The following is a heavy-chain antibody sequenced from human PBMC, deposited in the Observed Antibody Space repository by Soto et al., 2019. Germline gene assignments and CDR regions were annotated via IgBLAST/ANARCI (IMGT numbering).Heavy chain of an antibody. V-gene: IGHV1-69*13. CDR2: IIPIFGTA. CDR3: ARAILYCSSTSCSHYYYYYYGMDV. CDR1: GGTFSSYA. D-gene: IGHD2-2*01. Sequence: SVKVSCKASGGTFSSYAISWVRQAPGQGLEWMGGIIPIFGTANYAQKFQGRVTITADESTSTAYMELSSLRSEDTAVYYCARAILYCSSTSCSHYYYYYYGMDVWGQGTTVTVSS. J-gene: IGHJ6*02.